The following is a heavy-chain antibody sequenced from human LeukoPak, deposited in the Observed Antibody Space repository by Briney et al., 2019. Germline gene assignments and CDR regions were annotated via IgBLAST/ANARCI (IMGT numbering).Heavy chain of an antibody. Sequence: PGGSLRLSCAASGFTFDDFSMHWVRQPPGKGLEWVSCITWNSGTIAYAYSVKGRFTISRDNAKNSLYLQMNSLRAEDTAFYYCARIAVAGQHFDYWGQGTLVTVSS. D-gene: IGHD6-19*01. J-gene: IGHJ4*02. V-gene: IGHV3-9*01. CDR2: ITWNSGTI. CDR3: ARIAVAGQHFDY. CDR1: GFTFDDFS.